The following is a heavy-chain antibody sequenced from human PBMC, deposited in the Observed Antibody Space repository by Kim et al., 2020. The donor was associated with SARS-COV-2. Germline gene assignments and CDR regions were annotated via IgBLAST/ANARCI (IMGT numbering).Heavy chain of an antibody. Sequence: SVKGRLTISRDNAKNTLYLQRNSLRAEDTAVYDCASNRNYYGSGSYILDYWGQGTLVTVSS. J-gene: IGHJ4*02. V-gene: IGHV3-30*01. D-gene: IGHD3-10*01. CDR3: ASNRNYYGSGSYILDY.